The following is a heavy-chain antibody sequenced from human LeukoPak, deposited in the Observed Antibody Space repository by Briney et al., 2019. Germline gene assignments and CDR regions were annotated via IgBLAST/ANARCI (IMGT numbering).Heavy chain of an antibody. CDR1: GFPFSSHA. V-gene: IGHV3-23*01. Sequence: GGSLRLSCAASGFPFSSHAMSWARQPPGKGLEWVAAISNGKTYHADSVRGRFAISRDDSTNTVYLHINSLRDEDTALYHCVREAGYCAPVCVKTNWFDPWGQGTLVTVSS. D-gene: IGHD2-15*01. CDR2: ISNGKT. J-gene: IGHJ5*02. CDR3: VREAGYCAPVCVKTNWFDP.